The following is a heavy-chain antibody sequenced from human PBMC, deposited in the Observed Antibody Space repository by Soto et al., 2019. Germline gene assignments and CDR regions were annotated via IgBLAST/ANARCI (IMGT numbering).Heavy chain of an antibody. V-gene: IGHV1-18*01. D-gene: IGHD3-16*01. CDR1: GYIFVNYG. CDR2: ISPYSGNT. Sequence: QVQLVQSGDEVRKTGSSVKVSCKASGYIFVNYGIAWMRQAPGQGLEWMGWISPYSGNTHYASKVQGRLTMTTITSTRSVYMDLGSLTSDDTVVYSCAIVDNYVTPPPQDVCGQGTTVTVSS. J-gene: IGHJ6*02. CDR3: AIVDNYVTPPPQDV.